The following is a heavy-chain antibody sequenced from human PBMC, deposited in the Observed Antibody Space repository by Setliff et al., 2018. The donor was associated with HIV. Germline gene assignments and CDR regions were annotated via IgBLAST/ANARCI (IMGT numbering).Heavy chain of an antibody. CDR1: GYSFSNYW. D-gene: IGHD3-10*01. Sequence: GESLKISCKGSGYSFSNYWIGWVRQMPGKGLEWMGIINPDDSDIRYSPSFQGQVTISADKSISTAYLQWSSLKASDTGMYFCVRRGGPGPSHRRFDYWGQGTLVTVSS. J-gene: IGHJ4*02. CDR2: INPDDSDI. CDR3: VRRGGPGPSHRRFDY. V-gene: IGHV5-51*01.